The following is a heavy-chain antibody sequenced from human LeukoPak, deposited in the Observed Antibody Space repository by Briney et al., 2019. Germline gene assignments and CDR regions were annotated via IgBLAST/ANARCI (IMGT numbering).Heavy chain of an antibody. V-gene: IGHV1-2*02. Sequence: ASVKVSCKASGYTFTSYGISWVRQAPGQGLEWMGWINPNSGGTNYAQKFQGRVTMTRDTSISTAYMELSRLRSDDTAVYYCAREAPYCSSTSCPLDYWGQGTLVTVSS. J-gene: IGHJ4*02. CDR1: GYTFTSYG. CDR3: AREAPYCSSTSCPLDY. CDR2: INPNSGGT. D-gene: IGHD2-2*01.